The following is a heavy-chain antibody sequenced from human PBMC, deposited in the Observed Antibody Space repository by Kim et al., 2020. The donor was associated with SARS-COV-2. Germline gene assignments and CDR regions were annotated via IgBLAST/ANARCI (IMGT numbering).Heavy chain of an antibody. CDR2: IYYSGST. V-gene: IGHV4-31*03. CDR1: GGSISSGGYY. CDR3: ARYASLRALAMVRGVINDAFDI. D-gene: IGHD3-10*01. J-gene: IGHJ3*02. Sequence: SETLSLTCTVSGGSISSGGYYWSWIRQHPGKGLEWIGYIYYSGSTYYNPSIKSRVTISVDTSKNQFSLKLSSVTAADTAVYYCARYASLRALAMVRGVINDAFDIWGQGTMVTVSS.